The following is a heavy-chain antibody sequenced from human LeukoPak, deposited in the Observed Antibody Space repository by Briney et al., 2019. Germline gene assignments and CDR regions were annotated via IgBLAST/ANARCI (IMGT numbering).Heavy chain of an antibody. Sequence: SETLSLTCTVSGGSISSYYWSWIRQPAGKGLEWIGRIYTSGSTNYNPSLKSRVTISVDKSKNQLSLKLSSVTAADTAVYYCAREKEWQQWLAFNWFDPWGQGTLVTVSS. CDR2: IYTSGST. CDR1: GGSISSYY. CDR3: AREKEWQQWLAFNWFDP. J-gene: IGHJ5*02. V-gene: IGHV4-4*07. D-gene: IGHD6-19*01.